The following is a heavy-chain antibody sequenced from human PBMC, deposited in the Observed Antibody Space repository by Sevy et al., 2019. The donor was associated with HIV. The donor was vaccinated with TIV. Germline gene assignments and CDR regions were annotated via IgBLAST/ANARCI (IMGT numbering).Heavy chain of an antibody. D-gene: IGHD2-15*01. CDR1: GFTFRSYV. Sequence: GGSLRLSCAASGFTFRSYVMSWVRQAPGKGLEWVSGISGSGGSTYYADSVKGRFTIFRANAKNTLYRQMNSLRAEETAVYYCAKAKTVAAGFDYWGQGTLVTVSS. CDR3: AKAKTVAAGFDY. V-gene: IGHV3-23*01. J-gene: IGHJ4*02. CDR2: ISGSGGST.